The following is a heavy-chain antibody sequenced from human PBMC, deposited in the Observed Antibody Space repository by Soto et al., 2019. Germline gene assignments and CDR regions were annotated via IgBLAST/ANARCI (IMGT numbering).Heavy chain of an antibody. CDR2: IYYSGST. CDR3: ARVWGGAFDI. J-gene: IGHJ3*02. CDR1: GGSISSYY. V-gene: IGHV4-59*01. Sequence: PSETLSLTCTVSGGSISSYYWSWIRQPPGKGLEWIEYIYYSGSTHYNPSLKSRVTKSVDTSKIQFSLNLSSVTAADTAVYYCARVWGGAFDIWGQGTMVT. D-gene: IGHD3-10*01.